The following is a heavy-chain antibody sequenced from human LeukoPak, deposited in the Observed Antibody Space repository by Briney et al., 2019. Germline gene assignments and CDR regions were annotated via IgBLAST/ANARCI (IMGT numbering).Heavy chain of an antibody. CDR2: IYHSGST. J-gene: IGHJ4*02. V-gene: IGHV4-38-2*02. D-gene: IGHD2-15*01. CDR3: ARTVGYCSGGSCYFDY. CDR1: GYSISSGYY. Sequence: SETLSLTCTVSGYSISSGYYWGWIRQPPGKGLEWIGSIYHSGSTYYNPSLKSRVTISVDTSKNQFSLKLSSVTAADTAVYYCARTVGYCSGGSCYFDYWGQGTLVTVSS.